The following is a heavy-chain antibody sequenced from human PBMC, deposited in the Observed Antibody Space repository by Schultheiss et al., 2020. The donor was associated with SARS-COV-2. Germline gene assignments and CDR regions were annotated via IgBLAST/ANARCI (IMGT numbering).Heavy chain of an antibody. D-gene: IGHD6-13*01. V-gene: IGHV3-30*18. CDR2: ISYDGSNK. J-gene: IGHJ6*02. CDR1: GFTFSSYG. Sequence: GESLKISCAASGFTFSSYGMHWVRQAPGKGLEWVAVISYDGSNKYYADSVKGRFTISRDNSKNTLYLQMNSLRAEDTAVYYCAKALEYSSSWYSRYYYYYGMDVWGQGTTVTVSS. CDR3: AKALEYSSSWYSRYYYYYGMDV.